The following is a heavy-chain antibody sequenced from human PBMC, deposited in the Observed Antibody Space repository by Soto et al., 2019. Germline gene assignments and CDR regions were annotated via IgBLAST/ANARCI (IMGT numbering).Heavy chain of an antibody. CDR2: INTDGSNT. CDR1: GFTFSSYW. J-gene: IGHJ4*02. D-gene: IGHD3-10*01. V-gene: IGHV3-74*01. CDR3: ARWFTYGNFDYFDY. Sequence: XSLRLSFAASGFTFSSYWMRWFLQAPGKGLVWVSRINTDGSNTAYADSVKGRFTISRDNAKNTLYLQVSGLRDEDTAVYYCARWFTYGNFDYFDYWGQGTQVTVSS.